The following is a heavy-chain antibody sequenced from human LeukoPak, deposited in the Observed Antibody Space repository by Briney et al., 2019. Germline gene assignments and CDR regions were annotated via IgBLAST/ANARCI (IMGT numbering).Heavy chain of an antibody. CDR2: IYYSGST. V-gene: IGHV4-61*05. CDR3: ARVSSLGSYCYFDY. Sequence: SETLSLTCTVSGGSISSSSYYWGWIRQPPGKGLEWIGYIYYSGSTNYNPSLKSRVTISVDTSKNQFSLKLSSVTAADTAVYYCARVSSLGSYCYFDYWGQGTLVTVSS. D-gene: IGHD1-26*01. CDR1: GGSISSSSYY. J-gene: IGHJ4*02.